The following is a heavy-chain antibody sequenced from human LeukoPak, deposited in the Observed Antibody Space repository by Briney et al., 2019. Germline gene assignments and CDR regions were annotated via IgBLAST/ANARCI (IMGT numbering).Heavy chain of an antibody. V-gene: IGHV1-69*13. J-gene: IGHJ4*02. CDR1: GGTFSSYA. CDR2: IIPIFGTA. CDR3: ARGGDYDILTGYYNKPLDY. Sequence: GASVKVSCKASGGTFSSYAISWVRQAPGQGLEWMGGIIPIFGTANYAQKFQGRVTITADESTSTAYMELSSLRSEDTAVYYCARGGDYDILTGYYNKPLDYWGQGTLVTVPS. D-gene: IGHD3-9*01.